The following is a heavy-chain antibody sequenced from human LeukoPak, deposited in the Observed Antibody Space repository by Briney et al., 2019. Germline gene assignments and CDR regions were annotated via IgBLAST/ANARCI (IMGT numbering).Heavy chain of an antibody. V-gene: IGHV3-23*01. Sequence: PGGSLRLSCAASGFTFSSYAMSWVRQAPGKGLEWVSAISGSGGSTYYADSVKGRFTISRDNAKNSLYLQMNSLRAEDTAVYYCARSRGYSYGDYYYGMDVWGQGTTVTVSS. D-gene: IGHD5-18*01. J-gene: IGHJ6*02. CDR1: GFTFSSYA. CDR3: ARSRGYSYGDYYYGMDV. CDR2: ISGSGGST.